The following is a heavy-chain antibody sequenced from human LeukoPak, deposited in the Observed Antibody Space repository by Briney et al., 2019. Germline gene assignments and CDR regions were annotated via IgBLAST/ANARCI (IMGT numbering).Heavy chain of an antibody. CDR1: GFTISSYL. Sequence: GGPLSLSCAASGFTISSYLMSWVRQAPGRGLEWVTNINHDGSEKYYVDSVKGRFTISRDSAKDSLYLQMNSLRAEDTAVYYCARDMGHGTWDGVEYFQHWGQGTMVSVSS. V-gene: IGHV3-7*04. J-gene: IGHJ1*01. CDR3: ARDMGHGTWDGVEYFQH. D-gene: IGHD1-26*01. CDR2: INHDGSEK.